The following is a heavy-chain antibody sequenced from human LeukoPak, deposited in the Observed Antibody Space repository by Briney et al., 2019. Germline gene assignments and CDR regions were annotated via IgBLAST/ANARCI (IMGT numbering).Heavy chain of an antibody. Sequence: PGGSLRLSCAASGFTFSSYTMSWVRQAPGKGLEWVAITSSDGRGKFYADSVKGRFTISGDNSKSTLYLQMNSLRAEDTAVYYCARGPKSQKQWLFSLFDPWGQGTLVTVSS. CDR2: TSSDGRGK. CDR1: GFTFSSYT. V-gene: IGHV3-30*04. J-gene: IGHJ5*02. D-gene: IGHD6-19*01. CDR3: ARGPKSQKQWLFSLFDP.